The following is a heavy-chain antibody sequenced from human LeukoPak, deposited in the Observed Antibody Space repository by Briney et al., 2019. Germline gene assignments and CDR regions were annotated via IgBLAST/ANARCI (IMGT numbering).Heavy chain of an antibody. CDR1: GFTFSTYF. CDR3: VRDQRGGSSGYYDS. CDR2: ITGSGGST. D-gene: IGHD3-22*01. V-gene: IGHV3-64D*06. J-gene: IGHJ4*02. Sequence: GGSLRLSCSASGFTFSTYFMHWVRQAPGKGLECVSAITGSGGSTYYADSVKGRFIISRDNSKNTLYLQMSSLRAEDTAVYYCVRDQRGGSSGYYDSWGQGTLVTVSS.